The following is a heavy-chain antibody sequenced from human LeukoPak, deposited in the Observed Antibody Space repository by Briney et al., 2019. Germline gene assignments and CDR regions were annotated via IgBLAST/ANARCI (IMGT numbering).Heavy chain of an antibody. J-gene: IGHJ4*02. CDR2: IIPIFGTA. CDR3: ARGASYGSTTPFDY. CDR1: GYTFTSYA. V-gene: IGHV1-69*13. Sequence: SVKVSCKASGYTFTSYAMNWVRQAPGQGLEWMGGIIPIFGTANYAQKFQGRVTITADESTSTAYMELSSLRSEDTAVYYCARGASYGSTTPFDYWGQGTLVTVSS. D-gene: IGHD5-18*01.